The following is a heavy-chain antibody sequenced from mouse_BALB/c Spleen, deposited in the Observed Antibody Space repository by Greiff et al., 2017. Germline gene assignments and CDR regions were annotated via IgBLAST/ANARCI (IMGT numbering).Heavy chain of an antibody. Sequence: EVHLVESGPGLVKPSQSLSLTCSVTGYSITSGYYWNWIRQFPGNKLEWMGYISYDGSNNYNPSLKNRISITRDTSKNQFFLKLNSVTTEDTATYYCARGGYDEAWFAYWGQGTLVTVSA. D-gene: IGHD2-2*01. CDR2: ISYDGSN. CDR1: GYSITSGYY. V-gene: IGHV3-6*02. CDR3: ARGGYDEAWFAY. J-gene: IGHJ3*01.